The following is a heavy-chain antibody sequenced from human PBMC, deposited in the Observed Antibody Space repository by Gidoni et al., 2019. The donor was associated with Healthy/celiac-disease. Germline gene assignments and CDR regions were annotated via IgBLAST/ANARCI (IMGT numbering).Heavy chain of an antibody. Sequence: AAGGFTFSSYGMHWVRQAPGKGLEWVAVIPYDGSNKYYADNLKGRFTISRDNSKNTLYLEMNSLRAEDTAVYYCAKALRFSYSSGWCDYWGQGTLVTVSS. V-gene: IGHV3-30*18. J-gene: IGHJ4*02. CDR2: IPYDGSNK. CDR3: AKALRFSYSSGWCDY. CDR1: GFTFSSYG. D-gene: IGHD6-19*01.